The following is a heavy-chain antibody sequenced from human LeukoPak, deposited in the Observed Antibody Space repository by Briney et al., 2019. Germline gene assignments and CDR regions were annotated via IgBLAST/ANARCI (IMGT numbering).Heavy chain of an antibody. V-gene: IGHV3-23*01. J-gene: IGHJ3*01. Sequence: GGSLRLSCAASGFTFSNYAVRLVRQAPGKGLDWVSVISGPGTSTSYGNSVKGRFTISRDNSKNTVFLQMNSLRAEDTAVYYCARGGWISSDALDVLGQGTMVTVSS. D-gene: IGHD5-12*01. CDR2: ISGPGTST. CDR3: ARGGWISSDALDV. CDR1: GFTFSNYA.